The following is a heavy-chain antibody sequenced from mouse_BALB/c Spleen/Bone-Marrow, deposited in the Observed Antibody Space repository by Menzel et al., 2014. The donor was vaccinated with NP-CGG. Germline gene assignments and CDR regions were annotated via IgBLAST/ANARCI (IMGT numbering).Heavy chain of an antibody. V-gene: IGHV1S56*01. CDR3: AKSYGYGGWYFDD. CDR2: IYPGDGST. Sequence: QVQLQQSGPELVEPGASLKMSCKASGYTFTSYYIHWVKQRPGQGLEWIGWIYPGDGSTKYNEKFKGKTTLTADKSSSTAYMLLSSLTSEDSAIYFCAKSYGYGGWYFDDWGAGTTVTVSS. J-gene: IGHJ1*01. CDR1: GYTFTSYY. D-gene: IGHD2-2*01.